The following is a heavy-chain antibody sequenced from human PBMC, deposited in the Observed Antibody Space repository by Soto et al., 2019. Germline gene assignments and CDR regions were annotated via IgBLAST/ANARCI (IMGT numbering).Heavy chain of an antibody. V-gene: IGHV4-39*02. CDR1: GGSISSSSYY. CDR2: IYYRGNT. J-gene: IGHJ4*02. Sequence: SEALSVTCTVSGGSISSSSYYWGWIRQPPGKGLEWIGSIYYRGNTYYNPSLKSRVTISVDASKNQFSLKLSSVTAADTAVYYCAREGGGYCSGGSCQVDYWGQGTLVTVSS. CDR3: AREGGGYCSGGSCQVDY. D-gene: IGHD2-15*01.